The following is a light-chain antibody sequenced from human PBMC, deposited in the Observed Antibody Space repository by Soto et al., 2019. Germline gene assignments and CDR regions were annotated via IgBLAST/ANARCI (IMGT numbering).Light chain of an antibody. J-gene: IGKJ3*01. V-gene: IGKV3-15*01. CDR3: QQYSVWPFT. CDR2: AAS. CDR1: QSIGSK. Sequence: EMVMTQSPATLSVSPGERATLSCRASQSIGSKLAWYQQKPGQAPRLLIFAASTWATDIPARFSGSESGTEFTLTISSLQPDDFAIYYCQQYSVWPFTFGAGTKVDIK.